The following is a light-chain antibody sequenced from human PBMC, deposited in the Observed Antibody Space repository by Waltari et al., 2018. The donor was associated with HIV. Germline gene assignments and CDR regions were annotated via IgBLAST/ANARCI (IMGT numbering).Light chain of an antibody. CDR3: SSYTSSSTRVV. CDR1: SSDVGGYNY. Sequence: QSALTQPASVSGSPGQSITISCTGTSSDVGGYNYVSWYQQHPGKAPKLMIYEVSNRPSGGSNRVSGSKSGNTASLTISGLQAEDEADYYCSSYTSSSTRVVFGGGTKLTVL. CDR2: EVS. V-gene: IGLV2-14*01. J-gene: IGLJ2*01.